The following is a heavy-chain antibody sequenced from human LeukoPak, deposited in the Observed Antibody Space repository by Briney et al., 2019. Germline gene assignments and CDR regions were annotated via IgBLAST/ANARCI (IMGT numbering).Heavy chain of an antibody. CDR1: GYIFTAYY. Sequence: GASVKVSCTASGYIFTAYYMHWVRQAPGQGLEWMGWINPHSGDTDYAQKFQGRVTMTRDTSISTAYMELSWLRSDDTAVYYCAREMFRGHNWFDPWGQGTLVTVSS. V-gene: IGHV1-2*02. CDR2: INPHSGDT. D-gene: IGHD3-10*02. CDR3: AREMFRGHNWFDP. J-gene: IGHJ5*02.